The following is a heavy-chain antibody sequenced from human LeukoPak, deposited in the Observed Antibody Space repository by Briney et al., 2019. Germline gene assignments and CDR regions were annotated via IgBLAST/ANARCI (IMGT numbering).Heavy chain of an antibody. Sequence: AASVRVSCKASGGTFSSYAMSWVRQAPGQGLEWMGWISAYNGNTNYAQTLKGRVTITTDTSTSTAYMELRSLRPEDTAVYYCASPRVAAHPYYFDCRGQGTLVSVCS. J-gene: IGHJ4*02. D-gene: IGHD6-6*01. CDR2: ISAYNGNT. CDR3: ASPRVAAHPYYFDC. CDR1: GGTFSSYA. V-gene: IGHV1-18*01.